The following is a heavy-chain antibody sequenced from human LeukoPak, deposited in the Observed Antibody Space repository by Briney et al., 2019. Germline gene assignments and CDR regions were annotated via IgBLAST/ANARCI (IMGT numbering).Heavy chain of an antibody. J-gene: IGHJ6*03. CDR2: ISAYNGNT. CDR3: ARDPGYSSSWYPYYYYYYYMDV. Sequence: ASVKVSCKASGYTFTSYGISWVRQAPGQGLEWMGWISAYNGNTNYAQKLQGRVTMTTDTSTSTAYMELRSLRSDDTAVYYCARDPGYSSSWYPYYYYYYYMDVWGKGTTVTVSS. D-gene: IGHD6-13*01. CDR1: GYTFTSYG. V-gene: IGHV1-18*01.